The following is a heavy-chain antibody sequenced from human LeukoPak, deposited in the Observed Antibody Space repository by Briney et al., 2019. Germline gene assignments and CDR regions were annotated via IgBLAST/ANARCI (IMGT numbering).Heavy chain of an antibody. D-gene: IGHD3-16*01. Sequence: PSETLSLTCAVYGGSFSGYYWSWIRQPPGKGLEWIGEINHSGSTNYNPSLKSRVTISVDTSKNQFSLKLTSVTAADTAVYYCARGGGPQGYYMDVWGKGTTVTVSS. CDR1: GGSFSGYY. J-gene: IGHJ6*03. CDR2: INHSGST. CDR3: ARGGGPQGYYMDV. V-gene: IGHV4-34*01.